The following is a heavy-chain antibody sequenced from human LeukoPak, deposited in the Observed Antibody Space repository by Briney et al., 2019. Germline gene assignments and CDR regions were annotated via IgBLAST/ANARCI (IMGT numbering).Heavy chain of an antibody. Sequence: ASETLSFTCTVSGGSITSSSYYWGWIRQPPGKGLEWIGSAYYSGSTYYNPSLKSRVTISVDTSRSQFSLKLSSVTAADTAVYYCARSTILLAVYYFDYWGQGTLVTVSS. CDR3: ARSTILLAVYYFDY. D-gene: IGHD3-3*01. CDR2: AYYSGST. V-gene: IGHV4-39*01. J-gene: IGHJ4*02. CDR1: GGSITSSSYY.